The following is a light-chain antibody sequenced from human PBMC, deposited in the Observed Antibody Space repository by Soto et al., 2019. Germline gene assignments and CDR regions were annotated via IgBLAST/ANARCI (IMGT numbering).Light chain of an antibody. CDR2: GAS. CDR3: QQYSNWPPWT. J-gene: IGKJ1*01. Sequence: EIVMTQSPATLSVSPGERATLSCRASQSVSSNLAWYQQKPGQAPRLLIYGASTRSTGIPARFRGSGSGTEFTLTISSLRSDDFAIYYCQQYSNWPPWTVGPGTKVDSK. CDR1: QSVSSN. V-gene: IGKV3-15*01.